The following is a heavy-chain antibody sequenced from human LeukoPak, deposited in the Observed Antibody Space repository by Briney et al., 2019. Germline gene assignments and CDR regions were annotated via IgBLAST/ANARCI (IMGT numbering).Heavy chain of an antibody. CDR3: ARGAVVITPSVDAFDV. CDR1: GYSFTNNY. J-gene: IGHJ3*01. Sequence: ASVKVSCKASGYSFTNNYLNWVRQAPGQGLEWMGWINPNSGVTNYVQKFQGRVTMTRDTSTSTVYMELSNLKSEDTAVYYCARGAVVITPSVDAFDVWGQGTMVTVSS. CDR2: INPNSGVT. D-gene: IGHD3-22*01. V-gene: IGHV1-2*02.